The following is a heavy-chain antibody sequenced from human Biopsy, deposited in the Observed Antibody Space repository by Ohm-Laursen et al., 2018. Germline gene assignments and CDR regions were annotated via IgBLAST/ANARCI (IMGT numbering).Heavy chain of an antibody. J-gene: IGHJ4*02. Sequence: SLRLSCSASEFNVDRNHMNWVRQAPGKGLEWVSIIHGSGRTDYADSVKGRFTVSRDNSKDTVYLQMNALRVDDTAMYYCAGAGGHSFWGQGALVTVSS. CDR3: AGAGGHSF. D-gene: IGHD3-16*01. V-gene: IGHV3-66*01. CDR1: EFNVDRNH. CDR2: IHGSGRT.